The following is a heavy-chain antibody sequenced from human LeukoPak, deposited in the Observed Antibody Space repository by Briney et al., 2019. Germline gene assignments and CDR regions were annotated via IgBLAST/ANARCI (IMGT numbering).Heavy chain of an antibody. Sequence: SGGSLRLPCAASGFTFSSYWMHWVRQAPGKGLVWVSRINSDGSSTSYADSVKGRFTISRDNAKNTLYLQMNSQRAEDTAVYYCARRASSGWFPDDYWGQGTLVTVSS. D-gene: IGHD6-19*01. J-gene: IGHJ4*02. CDR2: INSDGSST. CDR1: GFTFSSYW. V-gene: IGHV3-74*01. CDR3: ARRASSGWFPDDY.